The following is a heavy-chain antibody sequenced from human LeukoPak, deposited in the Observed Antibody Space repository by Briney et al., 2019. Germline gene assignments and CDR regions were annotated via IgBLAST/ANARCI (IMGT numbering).Heavy chain of an antibody. D-gene: IGHD4-17*01. CDR2: ITWDGGDT. CDR1: GFTFDDYS. J-gene: IGHJ4*02. CDR3: AAPTG. Sequence: GGSLRLSCAASGFTFDDYSMHWVRQAPGKGLEWVSLITWDGGDTSYADSVKGRFIISRDNAKNSLYLHMNSLRAEDTAVYYCAAPTGGGQGTLVTVSS. V-gene: IGHV3-43*01.